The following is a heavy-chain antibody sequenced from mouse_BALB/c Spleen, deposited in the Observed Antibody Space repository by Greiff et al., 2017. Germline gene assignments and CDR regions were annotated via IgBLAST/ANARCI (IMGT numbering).Heavy chain of an antibody. CDR2: ISSGGSYT. CDR3: TREGTKGAMDY. J-gene: IGHJ4*01. D-gene: IGHD1-1*01. Sequence: EVQVVESGGGLVKPGGSLKLSCAASGFTFSSYTMSWVRQTPEKRLEWVATISSGGSYTYYPDSVKGRFTISRDNAKNTLYLQMSSLKSEDTAMYYCTREGTKGAMDYWGQGTSVTVSS. V-gene: IGHV5-6-4*01. CDR1: GFTFSSYT.